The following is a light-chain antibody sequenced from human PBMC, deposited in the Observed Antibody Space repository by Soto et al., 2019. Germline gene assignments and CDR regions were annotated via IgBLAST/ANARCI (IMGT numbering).Light chain of an antibody. Sequence: QSVLTQPASVSGSPGQSITISCTGTSSDVGAYNFVSWHQQHPGKAPKLIIYNVYDRPSGISYRFSGSKSGNTASLTISGLQGEDEGDYYCSSYTISRTYVFGTGTKLTVL. V-gene: IGLV2-14*03. J-gene: IGLJ1*01. CDR1: SSDVGAYNF. CDR3: SSYTISRTYV. CDR2: NVY.